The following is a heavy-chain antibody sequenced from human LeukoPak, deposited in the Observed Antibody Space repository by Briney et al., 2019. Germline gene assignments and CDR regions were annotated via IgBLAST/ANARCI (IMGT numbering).Heavy chain of an antibody. D-gene: IGHD3-22*01. V-gene: IGHV3-43D*04. J-gene: IGHJ4*02. Sequence: GGSLRLSCAASGFTFDDYAMHWVRQVPGKGLEWVSLITWDGVRTHYADSVRGRFTISRDNSKNSLYLQMNSLTTEDTALYYCAKDTSYDSRNYFVGYWGQGTLVTVTS. CDR3: AKDTSYDSRNYFVGY. CDR1: GFTFDDYA. CDR2: ITWDGVRT.